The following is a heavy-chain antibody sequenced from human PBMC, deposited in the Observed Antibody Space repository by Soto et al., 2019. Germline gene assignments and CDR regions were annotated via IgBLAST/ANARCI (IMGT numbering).Heavy chain of an antibody. V-gene: IGHV5-51*01. J-gene: IGHJ5*02. CDR3: AKQALQDSRWPP. Sequence: PGESLKISCKGSGHSFTNYWIGWVRQMPGKGLEWMGIIYLGDSDTRYSPSFQGQVTISADKSISTAYLQWSSLKASDTAMYYCAKQALQDSRWPPCGQGTLVTVYS. CDR2: IYLGDSDT. CDR1: GHSFTNYW. D-gene: IGHD6-13*01.